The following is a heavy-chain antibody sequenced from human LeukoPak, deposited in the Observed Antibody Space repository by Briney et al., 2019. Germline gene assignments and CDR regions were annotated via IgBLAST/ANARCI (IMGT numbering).Heavy chain of an antibody. J-gene: IGHJ4*02. Sequence: GGSLRLSCAASGFSFRNYGIHWIRQAPGRGPEWVTIIWHDGSREYYIDSVKGRFTISRDNSKNTVYLQMNSLRAEDTAIYYCARSSAYSSSWTSSYFDFWGQGALVTVPS. CDR3: ARSSAYSSSWTSSYFDF. CDR1: GFSFRNYG. D-gene: IGHD6-13*01. V-gene: IGHV3-33*01. CDR2: IWHDGSRE.